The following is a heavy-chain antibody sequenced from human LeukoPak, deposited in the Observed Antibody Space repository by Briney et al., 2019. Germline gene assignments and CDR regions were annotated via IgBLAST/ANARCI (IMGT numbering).Heavy chain of an antibody. CDR3: ARRGGNWYFDH. Sequence: KSSETLSLTCTVSGGSISSSSYYWGWIRQPPGKGLEWIGSIYSGSTYYNPSLKSRVTIPVDTSKNQFSLKLSCVTAADTAVYYWARRGGNWYFDHWGQGTLVTVSS. CDR1: GGSISSSSYY. J-gene: IGHJ5*02. D-gene: IGHD6-13*01. V-gene: IGHV4-39*01. CDR2: IYSGST.